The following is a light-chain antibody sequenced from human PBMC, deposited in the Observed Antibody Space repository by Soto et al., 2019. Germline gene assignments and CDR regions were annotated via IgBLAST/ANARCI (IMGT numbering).Light chain of an antibody. J-gene: IGKJ1*01. CDR1: QSVLYSSNNRNY. CDR3: QQYYDSPWT. V-gene: IGKV4-1*01. Sequence: DIMMTQSPDSLSVSLGERATINCKSSQSVLYSSNNRNYLAWYQQKPRQPPKLLIYWASTRESGVPSRFSGSGSGTDLTLTISSLQAEDMAVYYCQQYYDSPWTFGQGTKVEIK. CDR2: WAS.